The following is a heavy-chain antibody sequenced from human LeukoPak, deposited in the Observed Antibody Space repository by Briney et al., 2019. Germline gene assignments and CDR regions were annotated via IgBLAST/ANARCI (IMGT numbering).Heavy chain of an antibody. CDR3: AKAGGIAAAGLYEF. Sequence: GGSLRLSCAASEFTVSDNYTSWVRQAPGKGLEWVSVINIDGTTYNADSVKGRFIISRDISKNTLYLQINSLRAEDTAVYYCAKAGGIAAAGLYEFWGQGTLVTVSS. V-gene: IGHV3-66*01. D-gene: IGHD6-13*01. J-gene: IGHJ4*02. CDR2: INIDGTT. CDR1: EFTVSDNY.